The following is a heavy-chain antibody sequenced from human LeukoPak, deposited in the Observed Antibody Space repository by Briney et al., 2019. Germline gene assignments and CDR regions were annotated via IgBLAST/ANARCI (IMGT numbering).Heavy chain of an antibody. Sequence: PGGPLRLSCAASGFTFDAYTMHGVRQAPGKGLERVSRISWDGGSTYYAGSVMGRVAISRDNSNTSLYLHINTLRTEDTALYSCAKDASGWPHPYYYYYMDVWGKGTTVTVSS. D-gene: IGHD6-19*01. J-gene: IGHJ6*03. CDR2: ISWDGGST. V-gene: IGHV3-43*01. CDR1: GFTFDAYT. CDR3: AKDASGWPHPYYYYYMDV.